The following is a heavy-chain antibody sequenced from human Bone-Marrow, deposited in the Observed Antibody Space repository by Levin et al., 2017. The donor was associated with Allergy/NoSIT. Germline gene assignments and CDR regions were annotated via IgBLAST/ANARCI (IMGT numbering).Heavy chain of an antibody. CDR1: GLTFTNAW. CDR3: MTDYWFDP. V-gene: IGHV3-15*01. J-gene: IGHJ5*02. CDR2: IKSRVEGGTT. Sequence: PGGSLRLSCAASGLTFTNAWMNWVRQAPGKGLEWVGRIKSRVEGGTTDYAAPVKGRFIISRDDSRNTLYLKMSSLKTEETAVYYCMTDYWFDPWGQGTLVTVSS.